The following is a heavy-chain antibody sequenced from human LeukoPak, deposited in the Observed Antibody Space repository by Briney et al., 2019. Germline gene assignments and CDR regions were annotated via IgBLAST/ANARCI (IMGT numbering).Heavy chain of an antibody. D-gene: IGHD6-6*01. Sequence: GGSLRLSCAASGFTFSSYSMNWVRQAPGRGLEWVSSISSSSSYIYYAGSVKGRFTISRDNAKNSLYLQMNSLRAEDTAVYYCARVRYSSSSHWFDPWGQGTLVTVSS. CDR3: ARVRYSSSSHWFDP. J-gene: IGHJ5*02. CDR1: GFTFSSYS. CDR2: ISSSSSYI. V-gene: IGHV3-21*01.